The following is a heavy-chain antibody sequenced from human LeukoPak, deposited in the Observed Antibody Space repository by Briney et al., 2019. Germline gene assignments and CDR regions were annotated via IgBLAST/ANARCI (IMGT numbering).Heavy chain of an antibody. CDR1: AFTVSSNY. CDR3: ARELHGFDS. Sequence: GGSLRLSCAASAFTVSSNYMNWVRQAPGKGLEWVSVLYSGGYTYYADSVRGRFTISRDNSKNTLYLQMNSLRPEDTAAYYCARELHGFDSWGQGTLLTVSS. D-gene: IGHD2-15*01. V-gene: IGHV3-66*02. J-gene: IGHJ5*01. CDR2: LYSGGYT.